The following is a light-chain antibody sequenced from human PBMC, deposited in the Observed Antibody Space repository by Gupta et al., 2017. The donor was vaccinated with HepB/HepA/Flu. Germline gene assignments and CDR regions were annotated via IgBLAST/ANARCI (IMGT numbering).Light chain of an antibody. V-gene: IGKV1-39*01. CDR2: AAS. CDR3: QQSYNTPWT. CDR1: RNIASY. Sequence: DIEITHSPSSLSASVGDRVTITCRASRNIASYLNWYQQKPGKAPNLLIYAASTLQSGVPSRFSGSGSGTDFTLSISSLQSEDFATYYCQQSYNTPWTFGQGTKVEIK. J-gene: IGKJ1*01.